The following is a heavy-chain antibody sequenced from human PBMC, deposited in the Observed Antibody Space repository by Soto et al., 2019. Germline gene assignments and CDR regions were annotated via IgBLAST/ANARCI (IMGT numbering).Heavy chain of an antibody. D-gene: IGHD2-15*01. J-gene: IGHJ4*02. V-gene: IGHV3-7*01. Sequence: EVQLVESGGGLVQPGGSLRLSCAASGFTFSSYWMSWVRQAPGKGLEWVANIKQDGSENYYVDSVKGRFTISRDNAKSSLYLQMNSLRAEDTAVYYCASGVAATPYYFDYWGQGTLVTVSS. CDR2: IKQDGSEN. CDR1: GFTFSSYW. CDR3: ASGVAATPYYFDY.